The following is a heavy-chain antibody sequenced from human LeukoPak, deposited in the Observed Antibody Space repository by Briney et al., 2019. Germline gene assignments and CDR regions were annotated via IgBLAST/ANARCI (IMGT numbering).Heavy chain of an antibody. CDR2: ISSSSSYI. CDR3: ARGREQLVPLDY. CDR1: GFTFSSYS. V-gene: IGHV3-21*01. J-gene: IGHJ4*02. Sequence: GGSLRFSCAVSGFTFSSYSMNWVRQAPGKGLEWVSSISSSSSYIYYADSVKGRFTISRDNAKNSLHLQMNSLRAEDTAVYYCARGREQLVPLDYWGQGTLVTVSS. D-gene: IGHD6-6*01.